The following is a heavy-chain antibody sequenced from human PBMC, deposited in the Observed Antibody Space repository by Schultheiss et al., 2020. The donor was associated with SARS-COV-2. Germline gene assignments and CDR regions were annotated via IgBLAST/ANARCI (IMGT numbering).Heavy chain of an antibody. V-gene: IGHV3-33*01. CDR3: ARAGYDSSGYSGYFDY. CDR2: IWYDGSNK. J-gene: IGHJ4*02. D-gene: IGHD3-22*01. Sequence: GGSLRLSCAASGFTFSSYGMHWVRQAPGKGLEWVAVIWYDGSNKYYADSVKGRFTISRDNSKNTLYLQMNSLRAEDTAVYHCARAGYDSSGYSGYFDYWGQGTLVTVSS. CDR1: GFTFSSYG.